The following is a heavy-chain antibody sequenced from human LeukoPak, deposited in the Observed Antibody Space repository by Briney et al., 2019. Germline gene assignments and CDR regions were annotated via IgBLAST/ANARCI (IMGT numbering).Heavy chain of an antibody. CDR2: ISSSGSTI. D-gene: IGHD6-19*01. Sequence: GGSLRLSCAASEFTFSSYEMNWVRQAPGKGLEWVSYISSSGSTIYYANSVKGRLTISRDNAKSSLYLQMNSLRVEDTAVYYCARGPHPYTSGWYHFDYWGQGTLVTVSS. CDR1: EFTFSSYE. V-gene: IGHV3-48*03. CDR3: ARGPHPYTSGWYHFDY. J-gene: IGHJ4*02.